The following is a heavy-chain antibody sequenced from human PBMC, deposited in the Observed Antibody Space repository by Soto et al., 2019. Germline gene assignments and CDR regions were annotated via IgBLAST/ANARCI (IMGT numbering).Heavy chain of an antibody. CDR1: GFTFSSYA. CDR2: ISGSGGTT. D-gene: IGHD2-15*01. V-gene: IGHV3-23*01. CDR3: AKVGARYCSGGSCSPPTPSDY. J-gene: IGHJ4*02. Sequence: EVQLLDSGGGLLQPGGSLRLSCAASGFTFSSYAMSWVRQAPGKGLEWVSAISGSGGTTYYADSVKGRFTISRDNSKNTLYLQMNSLRAEDTAVYYCAKVGARYCSGGSCSPPTPSDYWGQGTLVTVSS.